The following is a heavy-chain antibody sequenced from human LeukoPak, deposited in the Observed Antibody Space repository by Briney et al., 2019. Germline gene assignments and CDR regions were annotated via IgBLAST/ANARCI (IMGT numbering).Heavy chain of an antibody. V-gene: IGHV3-21*01. Sequence: GGSPRLSCAASGFTFSSYSMNWVRQAPGKGLEWVSSISSSSSYIYYADSVKGRFTISRDNAKNSLYLQMNSLRAEDTAVYYCARDSGYYYVPEYFQHWGQGTLVTVSS. CDR2: ISSSSSYI. J-gene: IGHJ1*01. D-gene: IGHD3-22*01. CDR1: GFTFSSYS. CDR3: ARDSGYYYVPEYFQH.